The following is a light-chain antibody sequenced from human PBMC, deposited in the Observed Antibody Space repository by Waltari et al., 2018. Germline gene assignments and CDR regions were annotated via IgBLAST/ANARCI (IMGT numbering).Light chain of an antibody. CDR1: SSDIGGYSY. V-gene: IGLV2-14*03. CDR2: YVS. J-gene: IGLJ3*02. Sequence: QSALTQPASVSGSPGQSITFSCTGTSSDIGGYSYVSWYPQYASNAPQLMIFYVSNRPSGVSSRFSGSKSGNTASMTISGLQAEDEAAYYCSSSTNGSGWLFGGGTKLTVL. CDR3: SSSTNGSGWL.